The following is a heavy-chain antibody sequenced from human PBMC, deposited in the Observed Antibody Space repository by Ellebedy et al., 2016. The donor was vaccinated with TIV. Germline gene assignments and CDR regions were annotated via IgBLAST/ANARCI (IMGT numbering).Heavy chain of an antibody. CDR3: AKVRDDNGDYEYYFDY. Sequence: PGGSLRLSCAASGFTFRSYAMSRVPHAPGKRLEWVSAISGSGGSTYYADSVKGRFTISRDNSKNTLYLQMNSLRAEDTAVYYCAKVRDDNGDYEYYFDYWGQGTLVTVSS. J-gene: IGHJ4*02. V-gene: IGHV3-23*01. CDR1: GFTFRSYA. D-gene: IGHD4-17*01. CDR2: ISGSGGST.